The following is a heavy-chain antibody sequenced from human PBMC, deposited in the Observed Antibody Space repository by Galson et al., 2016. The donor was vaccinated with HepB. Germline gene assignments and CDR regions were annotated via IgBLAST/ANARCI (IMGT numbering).Heavy chain of an antibody. J-gene: IGHJ4*02. CDR2: ICSGGTT. CDR1: GFTVSSDY. V-gene: IGHV3-53*01. Sequence: SLRLSCAASGFTVSSDYMNWVRQAPGKGLEWVSVICSGGTTYYADSVKGRFTISRDNAKNTLYPQMNSLRAEDTAVYYCASSVRGSGSPPGGYWGQGTLVTVSS. CDR3: ASSVRGSGSPPGGY. D-gene: IGHD3-10*01.